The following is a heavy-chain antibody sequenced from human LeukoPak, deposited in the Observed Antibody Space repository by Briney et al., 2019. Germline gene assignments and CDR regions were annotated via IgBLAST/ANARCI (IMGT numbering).Heavy chain of an antibody. CDR3: ARGRSLSPYPRLLDV. J-gene: IGHJ6*04. Sequence: GGSLRLSCAASGFTSSDYYMSWIRQAPGKGLEWVSYISSSGSTIYYADSVKGRFTISRDNAKNSLYLQMNSLRAEDTAVYYCARGRSLSPYPRLLDVWGKGTTVTVSS. CDR2: ISSSGSTI. CDR1: GFTSSDYY. V-gene: IGHV3-11*04.